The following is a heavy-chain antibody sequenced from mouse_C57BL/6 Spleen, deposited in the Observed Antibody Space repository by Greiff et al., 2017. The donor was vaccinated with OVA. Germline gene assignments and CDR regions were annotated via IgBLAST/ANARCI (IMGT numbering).Heavy chain of an antibody. V-gene: IGHV1-54*01. J-gene: IGHJ2*01. CDR3: ARSLYYGSSY. CDR2: INPGSGGT. Sequence: VQLVESGAELVRPGTSVKVSCKASGYAFTNYLIEWVKQRPGQGLEWIGVINPGSGGTNYNEKFKGKATLTADKSSSTAYMQLSSLTSEDSAVYFCARSLYYGSSYWGQGTTLTVSS. D-gene: IGHD1-1*01. CDR1: GYAFTNYL.